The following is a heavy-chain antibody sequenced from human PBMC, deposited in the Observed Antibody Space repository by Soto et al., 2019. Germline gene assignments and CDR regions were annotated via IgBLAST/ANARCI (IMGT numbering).Heavy chain of an antibody. CDR3: GRQRIEEAFDAFEM. D-gene: IGHD2-21*01. CDR2: IYPGDTKT. Sequence: PGESLKISCKGSGYTFTTYRIAWIRQMPGKGPEWMGIIYPGDTKTRYSPSFQGQVTISADKSNTTAYLHWSGLRASDTSMYYCGRQRIEEAFDAFEMWGQGTMVTVSS. V-gene: IGHV5-51*01. CDR1: GYTFTTYR. J-gene: IGHJ3*02.